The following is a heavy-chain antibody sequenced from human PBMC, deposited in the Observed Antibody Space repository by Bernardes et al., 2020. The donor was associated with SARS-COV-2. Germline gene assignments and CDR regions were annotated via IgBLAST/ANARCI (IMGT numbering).Heavy chain of an antibody. CDR3: SRDRGEVVTLFGVVTGPQYFDF. V-gene: IGHV4-59*01. Sequence: SQTLSLTCVVSGDSLSNSFWSWIRQPPGRGLEWIVYISYSRSSYYNPSLKIRVTISVDPSKSQFSLELRSVTAADTVVFYCSRDRGEVVTLFGVVTGPQYFDFWGQGMLVTVSS. CDR2: ISYSRSS. D-gene: IGHD3-3*01. CDR1: GDSLSNSF. J-gene: IGHJ4*02.